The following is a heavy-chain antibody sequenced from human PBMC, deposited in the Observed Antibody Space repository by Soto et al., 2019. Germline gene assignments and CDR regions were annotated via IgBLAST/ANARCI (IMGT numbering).Heavy chain of an antibody. D-gene: IGHD3-9*01. V-gene: IGHV1-18*01. CDR3: ARDRVRYPREGLDV. J-gene: IGHJ6*02. CDR2: ISAYNGNT. Sequence: QVQLVQSGAEVKKPGASVKVSCKASGYTFTSYGINWVRQAPGQGLEWMGWISAYNGNTNYAQKLQGIVTITTDTSTTTAYMELRSLRSDDTAVYYCARDRVRYPREGLDVWGQGTTVTVSS. CDR1: GYTFTSYG.